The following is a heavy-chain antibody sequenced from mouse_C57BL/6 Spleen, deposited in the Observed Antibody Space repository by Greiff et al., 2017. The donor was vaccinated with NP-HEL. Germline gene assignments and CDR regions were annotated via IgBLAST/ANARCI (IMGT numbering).Heavy chain of an antibody. V-gene: IGHV1-82*01. J-gene: IGHJ2*01. CDR1: GYAFSSSW. CDR2: IYPGDGGT. Sequence: QVQLQQSGPELVKPGASVKISCKASGYAFSSSWMNWVKQRPGKGLEWIGRIYPGDGGTNYNGKFKGKATLTADKSSSTAYMQLSGLTSEDSAVYFCARYYYGDYWGQGTTLTVSS. CDR3: ARYYYGDY.